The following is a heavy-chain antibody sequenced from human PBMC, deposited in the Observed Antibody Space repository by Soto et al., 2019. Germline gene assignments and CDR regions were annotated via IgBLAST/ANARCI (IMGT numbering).Heavy chain of an antibody. CDR1: GFTFTTSA. CDR3: SSDREISPGY. Sequence: LRLSCAASGFTFTTSAIYWVRQASGKGLEWVGRIRTKANNYATTYAAPVKGRFTFSRDDSKNTAYLQMNSLKTEDTAVYYCSSDREISPGYWGQGTLVTVSS. V-gene: IGHV3-73*01. J-gene: IGHJ4*02. CDR2: IRTKANNYAT.